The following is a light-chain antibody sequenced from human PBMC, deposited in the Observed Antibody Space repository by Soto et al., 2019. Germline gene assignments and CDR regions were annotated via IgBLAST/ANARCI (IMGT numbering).Light chain of an antibody. V-gene: IGLV2-14*01. J-gene: IGLJ3*02. Sequence: QSVLTQPASVSGSPGQSITISCTGTSSDVGGYNFVSWYQKQPGKAPKLMIYDVSSRPSGVSNRFSGSKSGNTASLTISGLQAEDEADYYCSSYTASSTLVFGGGTKLTVL. CDR1: SSDVGGYNF. CDR3: SSYTASSTLV. CDR2: DVS.